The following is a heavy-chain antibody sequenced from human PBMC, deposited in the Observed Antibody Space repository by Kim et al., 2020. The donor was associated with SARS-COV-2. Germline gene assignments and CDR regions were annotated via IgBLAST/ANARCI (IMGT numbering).Heavy chain of an antibody. CDR2: ISSSSSYI. J-gene: IGHJ3*02. Sequence: GGSLRLSCAASGFTFSSYSMNWVRQAPGKGLEWVSSISSSSSYIYYADSVKGRFTISRDNAKNSLYLQMNSLRAEDTAVYYCARMVVVSTAFDIWGQGTMVTVSS. CDR3: ARMVVVSTAFDI. D-gene: IGHD3-22*01. CDR1: GFTFSSYS. V-gene: IGHV3-21*01.